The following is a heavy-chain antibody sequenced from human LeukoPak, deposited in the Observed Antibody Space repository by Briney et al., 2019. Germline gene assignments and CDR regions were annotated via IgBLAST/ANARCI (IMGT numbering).Heavy chain of an antibody. Sequence: GGSLRLSCAVSGFTVSSNYMSWVRQAPGKGLEWVSVIYSGGSTYYADSVKGRFTISRDNSKNTLYLQMNSLRAEDTAVYYCARSPEGCSGGSCYNPPDYWGQGTLVTVSS. V-gene: IGHV3-66*01. J-gene: IGHJ4*02. CDR1: GFTVSSNY. CDR2: IYSGGST. CDR3: ARSPEGCSGGSCYNPPDY. D-gene: IGHD2-15*01.